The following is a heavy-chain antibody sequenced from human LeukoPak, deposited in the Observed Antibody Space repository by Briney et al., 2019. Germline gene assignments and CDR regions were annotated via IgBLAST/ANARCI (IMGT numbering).Heavy chain of an antibody. V-gene: IGHV3-7*01. D-gene: IGHD6-19*01. CDR3: ARCKGSGDYYYYYMDV. Sequence: GGSLRLSCAASGFTFSSYWMSWVRQAPGKGLEWVANIKQDGSEKYYVDSVKGRFTISRDNAKNSLYLQMNSLRAEDTAVYYCARCKGSGDYYYYYMDVWGKGTTVTVSS. CDR1: GFTFSSYW. J-gene: IGHJ6*03. CDR2: IKQDGSEK.